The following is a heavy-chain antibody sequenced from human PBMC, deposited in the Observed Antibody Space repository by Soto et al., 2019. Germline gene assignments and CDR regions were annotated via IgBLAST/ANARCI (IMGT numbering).Heavy chain of an antibody. Sequence: GESLKVSCKGSGYSFTSYWISWVRQMPGKGLEWMGRIDPIDSYTNYSPSFQGHVTISADKSISTAYLQWSSLKASDTAMYYCARRAHMSRRGETFSYYYYGMDVWGQGTTVTVSS. CDR2: IDPIDSYT. CDR1: GYSFTSYW. V-gene: IGHV5-10-1*01. CDR3: ARRAHMSRRGETFSYYYYGMDV. J-gene: IGHJ6*02. D-gene: IGHD3-16*01.